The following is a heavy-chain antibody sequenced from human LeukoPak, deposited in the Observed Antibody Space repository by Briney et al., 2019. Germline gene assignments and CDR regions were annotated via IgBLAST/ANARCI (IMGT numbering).Heavy chain of an antibody. Sequence: GESLKISCKGSGYSFTSYWIGWVRQMPGKGLEWMGIIYPGDSDTRYSPSFQGQVTISADKSISTAYLQWSSLKASDTAMYYCARTEYCSRGRCYGLAFDIWGQGTLVTVSS. CDR3: ARTEYCSRGRCYGLAFDI. D-gene: IGHD2-15*01. CDR2: IYPGDSDT. J-gene: IGHJ3*02. V-gene: IGHV5-51*01. CDR1: GYSFTSYW.